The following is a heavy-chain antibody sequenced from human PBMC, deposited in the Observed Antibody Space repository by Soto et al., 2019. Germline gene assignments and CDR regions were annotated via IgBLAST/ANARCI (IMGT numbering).Heavy chain of an antibody. CDR3: AKTRGAMIYAISVYGMDV. D-gene: IGHD2-8*01. Sequence: EVQLLESGGGFIHPGGPLRLSCAASGFSFSSFAMNWVRQAPGKGLEWVSIISGSADSTFYADSVKGRFTISRDNSKRTLYLQINSLRAEDTAVYYCAKTRGAMIYAISVYGMDVWGQWTTVTVSS. CDR1: GFSFSSFA. J-gene: IGHJ6*02. V-gene: IGHV3-23*01. CDR2: ISGSADST.